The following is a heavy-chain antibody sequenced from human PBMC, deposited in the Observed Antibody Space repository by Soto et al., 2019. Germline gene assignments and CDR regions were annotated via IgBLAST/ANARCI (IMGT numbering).Heavy chain of an antibody. Sequence: ASQTLSLTCAVCGGCFSGSYWSWIRQPPGKGLERIGEINHSGSTTYNPSLKSRVTISVDTSRNQFSLKLSSVTAADTAVYYCARLRIAARPANCFDPWCQGTLVTVSS. CDR2: INHSGST. D-gene: IGHD6-6*01. CDR3: ARLRIAARPANCFDP. V-gene: IGHV4-34*01. J-gene: IGHJ5*02. CDR1: GGCFSGSY.